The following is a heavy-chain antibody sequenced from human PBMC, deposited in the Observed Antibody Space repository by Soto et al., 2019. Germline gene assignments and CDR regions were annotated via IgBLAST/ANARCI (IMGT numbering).Heavy chain of an antibody. CDR3: AKGMRYCTNGVCYSYYYYGMDV. J-gene: IGHJ6*02. CDR1: GFTFSSYA. V-gene: IGHV3-23*01. D-gene: IGHD2-8*01. CDR2: ISGSGGST. Sequence: GGSLRFSCAASGFTFSSYAMSWVRQAPGKGLEWVSAISGSGGSTYYADSVKGRFTISRDNSKNTLYLQINSLRAEDTAVYYCAKGMRYCTNGVCYSYYYYGMDVWGQGTTVTVSS.